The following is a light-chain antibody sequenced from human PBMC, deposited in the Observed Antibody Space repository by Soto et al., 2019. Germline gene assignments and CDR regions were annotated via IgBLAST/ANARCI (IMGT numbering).Light chain of an antibody. CDR1: HSIIIW. CDR2: DAS. Sequence: IQMTKSPSPLSASGGDRVTIDXRASHSIIIWLAWYQQKTGKXTKLLXYDASTLESGVPSRFSGSGSRTEFTLTTSSLQHDDFTTYYCQQFKRLFGQGTRLEI. J-gene: IGKJ5*01. V-gene: IGKV1-5*01. CDR3: QQFKRL.